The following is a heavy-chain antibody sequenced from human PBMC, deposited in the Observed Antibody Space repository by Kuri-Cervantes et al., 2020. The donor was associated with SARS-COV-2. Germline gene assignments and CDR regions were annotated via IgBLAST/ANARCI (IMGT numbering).Heavy chain of an antibody. CDR2: ISYDGSNK. Sequence: GGSLRLSCAASGFTFSSYAMHWVRQAPGKGLEWVAVISYDGSNKYYAVSVKRRFTISRDNSKNSLYLQMNSLRAEDTAVYYCARLLPIVATTNDFDYWGQGTLVTVSS. CDR3: ARLLPIVATTNDFDY. D-gene: IGHD5-12*01. CDR1: GFTFSSYA. J-gene: IGHJ4*02. V-gene: IGHV3-30-3*01.